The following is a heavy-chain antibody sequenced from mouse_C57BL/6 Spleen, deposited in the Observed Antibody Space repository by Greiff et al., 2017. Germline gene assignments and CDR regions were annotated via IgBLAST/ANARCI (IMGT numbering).Heavy chain of an antibody. J-gene: IGHJ3*01. CDR2: IHPNSGTT. CDR1: GYTFTSCW. V-gene: IGHV1-64*01. Sequence: VQLQQPGAELVKPGASVKLSCKASGYTFTSCWMHWVKQRPGHGLEWIGMIHPNSGTTNYNEKFKSKATLTVDKSSSTAYMQLSSLTSEGSAVYNWASPFSNFGWFAYWGQGTLGTGSA. D-gene: IGHD2-5*01. CDR3: ASPFSNFGWFAY.